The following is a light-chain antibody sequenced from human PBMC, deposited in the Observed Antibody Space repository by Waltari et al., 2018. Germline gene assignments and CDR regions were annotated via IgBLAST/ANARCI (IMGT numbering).Light chain of an antibody. CDR1: QGIRND. Sequence: AIEMTQSPSSLSASVGDRVTITCRASQGIRNDLGWYQQKPVTAPKLLIYAASSLQSGVPSRFSGSGSGTDFTLTISSLQPEDFATYYCLQDYNYPPTFGGGTKVEIK. V-gene: IGKV1-6*01. J-gene: IGKJ4*01. CDR2: AAS. CDR3: LQDYNYPPT.